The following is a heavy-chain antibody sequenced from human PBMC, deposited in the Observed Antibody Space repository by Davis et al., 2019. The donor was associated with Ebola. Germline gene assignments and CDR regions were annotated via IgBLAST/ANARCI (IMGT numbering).Heavy chain of an antibody. D-gene: IGHD2-21*01. CDR1: GFTFSSYA. Sequence: GESLKISCVASGFTFSSYAMSWVRQAPGKGLEWVSAISGSGRTTYYADSVKGRFTISRDNSKNTLYLQMNSLRAEDTAVYYCARDQLWTREFWGQGTLVTVSS. J-gene: IGHJ4*02. CDR2: ISGSGRTT. V-gene: IGHV3-23*01. CDR3: ARDQLWTREF.